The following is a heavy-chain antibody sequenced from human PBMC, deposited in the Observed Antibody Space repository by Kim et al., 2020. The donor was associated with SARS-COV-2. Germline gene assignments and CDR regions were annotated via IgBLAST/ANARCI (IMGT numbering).Heavy chain of an antibody. J-gene: IGHJ4*02. CDR1: GGSISSYY. V-gene: IGHV4-59*13. Sequence: SETLSLTCTVSGGSISSYYWSWIRQPPGKGLEWIGYIYYSGSTNYNPSLKSRVTISVDTSKNPFSLKLSSVTAADTAVYYCARGGYYYDSSGYYYDYWGQGTLVTVSS. CDR2: IYYSGST. CDR3: ARGGYYYDSSGYYYDY. D-gene: IGHD3-22*01.